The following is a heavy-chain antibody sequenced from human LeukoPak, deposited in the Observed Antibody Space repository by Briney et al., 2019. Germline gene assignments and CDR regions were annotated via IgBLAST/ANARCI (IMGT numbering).Heavy chain of an antibody. CDR2: ISYDGSNK. V-gene: IGHV3-30-3*01. D-gene: IGHD3-10*01. CDR1: GFTFSSYA. CDR3: ARDRNDGDPRRAYYYYGMDV. J-gene: IGHJ6*02. Sequence: GGSLRLSCAASGFTFSSYAMSWVRQAPGKGLEWVAVISYDGSNKYYADSVKGRFTISRDDSKNTLYLQMNSLRAEDTAVYYCARDRNDGDPRRAYYYYGMDVWGQGTTVTVSS.